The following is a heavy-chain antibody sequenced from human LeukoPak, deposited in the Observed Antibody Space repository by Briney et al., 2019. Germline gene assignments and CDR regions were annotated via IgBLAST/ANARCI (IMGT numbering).Heavy chain of an antibody. CDR1: GFTFSSYW. V-gene: IGHV3-7*01. D-gene: IGHD3-16*01. CDR3: ASVFRMYVGSAFDI. CDR2: IKQDGSEK. J-gene: IGHJ3*02. Sequence: PSGGSLRLSCAASGFTFSSYWMSWVRQAPGKGLEWVANIKQDGSEKYYVDSVKGRFTISRDNAKNSLYLQMNSLRAEDTAVYYCASVFRMYVGSAFDIWGQGTMVTVSS.